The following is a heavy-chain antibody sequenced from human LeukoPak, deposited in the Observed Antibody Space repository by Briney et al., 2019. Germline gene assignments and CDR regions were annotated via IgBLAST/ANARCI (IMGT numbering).Heavy chain of an antibody. V-gene: IGHV3-20*04. CDR2: INWNGGNT. D-gene: IGHD2-2*01. CDR1: GFTFDDYG. CDR3: AKHCSSTSCYAEGGDDY. Sequence: LTGGSLRLSCAASGFTFDDYGMHWVRQAPGKGLEWVSGINWNGGNTNYADSVKGRFTISRDNAKNSLYLQMNSLRAEDTALYYCAKHCSSTSCYAEGGDDYWGQGTLVTVSS. J-gene: IGHJ4*02.